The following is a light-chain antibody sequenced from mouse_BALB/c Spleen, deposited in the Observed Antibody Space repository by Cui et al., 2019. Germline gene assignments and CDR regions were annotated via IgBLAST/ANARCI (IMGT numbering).Light chain of an antibody. CDR3: QQWSGYPFT. Sequence: ENVLTQSPAIMAASLGQKVTMTCSASSSVSSSYLHWYQQKSGASPKPLIHRTSNRASGVPARFSGSGSGNSYSLTISSVEAEDDATYYCQQWSGYPFTFGAGTKLELK. J-gene: IGKJ5*01. CDR1: SSVSSSY. CDR2: RTS. V-gene: IGKV4-58*01.